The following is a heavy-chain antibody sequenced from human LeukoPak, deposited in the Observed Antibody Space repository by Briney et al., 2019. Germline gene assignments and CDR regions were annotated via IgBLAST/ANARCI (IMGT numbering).Heavy chain of an antibody. V-gene: IGHV3-43*02. CDR1: GFTFDDYA. J-gene: IGHJ4*02. D-gene: IGHD6-19*01. CDR2: ISGDGGST. Sequence: GGSLRLSCAASGFTFDDYAMHWVRQAPGKGLEWVSLISGDGGSTYYADSVKGRFTISRDNSKNSLYLQTNSLRTEDTALYYCAKDIGSGWSAFFDYWGQGTLVTVSS. CDR3: AKDIGSGWSAFFDY.